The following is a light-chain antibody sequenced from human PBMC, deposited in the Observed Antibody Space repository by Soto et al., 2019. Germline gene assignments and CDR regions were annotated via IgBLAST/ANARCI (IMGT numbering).Light chain of an antibody. Sequence: IQLTQSPSSLSASVGDRVPITYRDSQGISRYLAWYQQTPGKAPKILIYAASTLHSGVPSRFSGSGAGTDFTLTISSLQPEDVATYYCQQSYSTTISFGQGTRLEI. CDR2: AAS. CDR3: QQSYSTTIS. J-gene: IGKJ5*01. V-gene: IGKV1-39*01. CDR1: QGISRY.